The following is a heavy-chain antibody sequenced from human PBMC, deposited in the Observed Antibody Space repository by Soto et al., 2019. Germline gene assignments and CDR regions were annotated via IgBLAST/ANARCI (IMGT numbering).Heavy chain of an antibody. CDR3: VRATYFSDSSGYTRCLDY. Sequence: LSLTCTVSGGSISGGDYHYIDWVRQAPGKGLEWVGRSRDKPQGYSTAYAASVKGRFTTSRDESKNSAYLQMNSLKTEDTAVYYCVRATYFSDSSGYTRCLDYWGQGTLVTVSS. CDR1: GGSISGGDYHY. J-gene: IGHJ4*02. CDR2: SRDKPQGYST. D-gene: IGHD3-22*01. V-gene: IGHV3-72*01.